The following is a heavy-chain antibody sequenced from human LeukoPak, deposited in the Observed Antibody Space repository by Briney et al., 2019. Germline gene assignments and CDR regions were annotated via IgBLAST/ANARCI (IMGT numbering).Heavy chain of an antibody. D-gene: IGHD4-23*01. V-gene: IGHV1-2*02. CDR3: ARGAEFCGGNWFDP. Sequence: ASVKVSCKASGYTFTGYSMHWVRQAPGQGLESMGWINPNSGDTSYAQNFQGRVIMTTDTSISTAYMELSRLRSDDTAVYYCARGAEFCGGNWFDPWGQGTLVTVSS. CDR2: INPNSGDT. CDR1: GYTFTGYS. J-gene: IGHJ5*02.